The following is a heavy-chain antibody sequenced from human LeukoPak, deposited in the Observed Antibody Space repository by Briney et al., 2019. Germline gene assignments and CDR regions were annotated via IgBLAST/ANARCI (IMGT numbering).Heavy chain of an antibody. V-gene: IGHV3-30*18. CDR2: ISYDGSNK. J-gene: IGHJ4*02. CDR1: GFTFSSYG. Sequence: GRSLRLSCAASGFTFSSYGIHWVRQAPGKGLEWVARISYDGSNKYYVDSVKGRFTISRDNSKNTVFLQMNSLRVEDTAVYYCAKGAAAQGSFDYWGQGTLVTVSS. CDR3: AKGAAAQGSFDY. D-gene: IGHD2-2*01.